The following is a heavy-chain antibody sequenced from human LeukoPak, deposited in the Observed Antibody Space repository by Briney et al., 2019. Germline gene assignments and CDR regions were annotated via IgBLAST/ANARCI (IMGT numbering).Heavy chain of an antibody. CDR2: INHSGST. V-gene: IGHV4-34*01. CDR3: ASENCSGGSCSSGDYYYGMDV. J-gene: IGHJ6*02. D-gene: IGHD2-15*01. CDR1: GGSFSDYY. Sequence: SETLSLTCAVYGGSFSDYYWSWIRQPPGKGLEWIGEINHSGSTNYNPSLKSRVTISVDTSKNQFSLKLSSVTAADTAVYYCASENCSGGSCSSGDYYYGMDVWGQGTTVTVSS.